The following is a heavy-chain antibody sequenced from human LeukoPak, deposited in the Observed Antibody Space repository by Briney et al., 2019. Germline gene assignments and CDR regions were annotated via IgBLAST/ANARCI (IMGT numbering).Heavy chain of an antibody. J-gene: IGHJ4*02. V-gene: IGHV1-46*01. D-gene: IGHD5-24*01. Sequence: GASVTVSCKASGYTFTSYYLHWVRQAPGQGLEWMGIINPSGGSTSYAQKFQGRVTMTRDMSTSTVYMELSSLRSEDTAVYYCARDRVREMATITDYWGQGTLVTVSS. CDR3: ARDRVREMATITDY. CDR1: GYTFTSYY. CDR2: INPSGGST.